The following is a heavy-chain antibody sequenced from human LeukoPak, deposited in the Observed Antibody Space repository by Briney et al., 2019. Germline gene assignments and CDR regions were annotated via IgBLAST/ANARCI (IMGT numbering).Heavy chain of an antibody. J-gene: IGHJ4*02. CDR2: ISSSSVYT. CDR3: ARDIERVHLWSDY. D-gene: IGHD1-1*01. V-gene: IGHV3-11*05. Sequence: GRSLRLSCAASGFTFSDYYMSWIRQAPGKGLEWISYISSSSVYTNYADSVKGRFTISRDNSKNSLYLQMDSLRAGDTAVYYRARDIERVHLWSDYWGQGTLVTVSS. CDR1: GFTFSDYY.